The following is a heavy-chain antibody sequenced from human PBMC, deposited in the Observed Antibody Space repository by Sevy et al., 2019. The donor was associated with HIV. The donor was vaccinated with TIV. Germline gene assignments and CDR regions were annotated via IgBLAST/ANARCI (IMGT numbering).Heavy chain of an antibody. CDR2: IYYSGTT. CDR3: ARQRGGWYEYDASDV. V-gene: IGHV4-39*01. CDR1: DVSISSGTNY. D-gene: IGHD6-19*01. Sequence: SETLSLTCTVSDVSISSGTNYWGWIRQPPGKGLEWIGSIYYSGTTYYNPSLKNRVTMSADTSMNQFSLKLSSVTVADTAVYYCARQRGGWYEYDASDVWGQGTMVTVSS. J-gene: IGHJ3*01.